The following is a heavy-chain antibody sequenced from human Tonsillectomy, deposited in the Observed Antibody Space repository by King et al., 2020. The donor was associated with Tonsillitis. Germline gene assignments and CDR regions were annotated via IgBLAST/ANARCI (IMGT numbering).Heavy chain of an antibody. D-gene: IGHD6-6*01. CDR2: ISGSGIST. J-gene: IGHJ4*02. Sequence: VQLVESGGALVRPGGFLRLSCAASGFAFSSYAMSWVRQAPGKELEWVSVISGSGISTYYADSVKGRFTISNDNPKNTLYLQMNSLRAEDTAVYYCAKTGSHSSSTGGIENWGQGTLVTVSA. CDR1: GFAFSSYA. V-gene: IGHV3-23*04. CDR3: AKTGSHSSSTGGIEN.